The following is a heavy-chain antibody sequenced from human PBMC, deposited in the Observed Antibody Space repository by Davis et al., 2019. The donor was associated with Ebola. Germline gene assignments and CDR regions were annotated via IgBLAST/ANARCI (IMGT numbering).Heavy chain of an antibody. V-gene: IGHV3-7*01. Sequence: GGSLRLSCAASGFTFSNYWMSWVRHAPGKGLEWVANINQDGSDQYYMDSVKGRFTISRDNAKNLVFLQINSLRVEDTAVYYCARAGRITIFGVANFDYWGQGALVTVSS. J-gene: IGHJ4*02. D-gene: IGHD3-3*01. CDR2: INQDGSDQ. CDR3: ARAGRITIFGVANFDY. CDR1: GFTFSNYW.